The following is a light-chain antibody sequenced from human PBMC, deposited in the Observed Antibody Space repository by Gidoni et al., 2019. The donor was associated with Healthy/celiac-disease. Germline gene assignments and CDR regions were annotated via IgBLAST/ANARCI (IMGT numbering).Light chain of an antibody. J-gene: IGKJ4*01. CDR1: QSVLYSSNNKNY. CDR3: QQYYSTPLT. CDR2: WAS. V-gene: IGKV4-1*01. Sequence: DIVMTQSPDSLAVSLGERATINCKPSQSVLYSSNNKNYLAWYQQKPGQPPKLLIYWASTRASVVPDRFSGSGPGTDFTLTISSLQAEDVAVYYCQQYYSTPLTFGGGTKVEIK.